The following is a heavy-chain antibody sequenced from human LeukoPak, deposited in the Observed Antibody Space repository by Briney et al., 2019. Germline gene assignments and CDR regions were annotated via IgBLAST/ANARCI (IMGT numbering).Heavy chain of an antibody. CDR1: GFTFSSYW. V-gene: IGHV3-7*03. CDR3: AKDNSALLLWFGETPFFDY. CDR2: IEQDGSEK. Sequence: GGSLRLSCAASGFTFSSYWMSWVRQAPGKGLEWVANIEQDGSEKYYVDSVKGRFTISRDNSKNTLYLQMNSLRAEDTAVYYCAKDNSALLLWFGETPFFDYWGQGTLVTVSS. D-gene: IGHD3-10*01. J-gene: IGHJ4*02.